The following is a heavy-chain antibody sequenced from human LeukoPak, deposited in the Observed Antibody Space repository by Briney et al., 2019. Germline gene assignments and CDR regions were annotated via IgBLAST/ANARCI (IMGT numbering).Heavy chain of an antibody. CDR1: GFTFSRDS. D-gene: IGHD6-6*01. Sequence: GGSLRLSCAASGFTFSRDSMNWVRQAPGQGLEWVSYISSSSSTIYHADSVKGRFTISRDNAKSSLYLQMNSLRAEDTAVYYCARSIAASPLYYYYYMDVWGKGTTVTVSS. CDR2: ISSSSSTI. CDR3: ARSIAASPLYYYYYMDV. J-gene: IGHJ6*03. V-gene: IGHV3-48*01.